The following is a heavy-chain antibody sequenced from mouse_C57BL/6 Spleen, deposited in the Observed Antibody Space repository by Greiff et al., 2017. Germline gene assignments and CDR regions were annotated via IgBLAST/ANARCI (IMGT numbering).Heavy chain of an antibody. V-gene: IGHV1-15*01. CDR3: TSPRAPYYYGSSPWYAMDY. Sequence: QVQLQQSGAELVRPGASVTLSCKASGYTFTDYEMHWVKQTPVHGLEWIGAIDPETGGTAYNQKVKGKAILTADKSSSTAYMELRSLTSEDSAVYYCTSPRAPYYYGSSPWYAMDYWGQGTSVTVSS. D-gene: IGHD1-1*01. J-gene: IGHJ4*01. CDR2: IDPETGGT. CDR1: GYTFTDYE.